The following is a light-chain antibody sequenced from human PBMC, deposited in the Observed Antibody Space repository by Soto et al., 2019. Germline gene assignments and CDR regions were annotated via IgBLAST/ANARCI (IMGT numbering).Light chain of an antibody. V-gene: IGLV1-40*01. CDR3: QSFDSSLRDWV. CDR2: GNT. CDR1: SSNIGAGFD. Sequence: QSVLTQPPSVSGAPGQRVTISCAGSSSNIGAGFDVHWYLQLPGAAPKVLIYGNTNRPSGVPDRFSGSKSGTSASLAITALRAEDEADYFCQSFDSSLRDWVFGGGTKLTVL. J-gene: IGLJ3*02.